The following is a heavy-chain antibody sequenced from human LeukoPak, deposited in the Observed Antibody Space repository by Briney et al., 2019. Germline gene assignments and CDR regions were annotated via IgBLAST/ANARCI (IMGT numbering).Heavy chain of an antibody. D-gene: IGHD3-22*01. V-gene: IGHV3-23*01. Sequence: GGSLRLYCAASGFTVSDYSMSWVRQAPGKGLEWVSAISVSGSYKDYADSVKGRFTISKDNSKNTLYMQMSRLRAEDTAVYYCAKRRYDSSGHFDSWGQGTLVTVSS. CDR3: AKRRYDSSGHFDS. CDR2: ISVSGSYK. J-gene: IGHJ4*02. CDR1: GFTVSDYS.